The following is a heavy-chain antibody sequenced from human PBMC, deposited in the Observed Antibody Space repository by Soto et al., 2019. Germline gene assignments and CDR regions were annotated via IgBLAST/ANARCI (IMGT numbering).Heavy chain of an antibody. D-gene: IGHD1-7*01. CDR2: IYYRGGS. Sequence: QVQLQESGPGLVKPSQTLSLTCTVSGGSISSGGYYWSWIRQPPGQGLEWIGYIYYRGGSYYNPSLISRVTLSVATSKPQFSMKLSSVTAADTDLYYCARFVWTYDYWGQGTLVTVSS. CDR1: GGSISSGGYY. V-gene: IGHV4-31*03. CDR3: ARFVWTYDY. J-gene: IGHJ4*02.